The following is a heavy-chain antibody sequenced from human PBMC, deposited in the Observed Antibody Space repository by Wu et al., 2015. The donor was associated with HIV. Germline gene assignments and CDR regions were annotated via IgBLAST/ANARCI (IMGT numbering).Heavy chain of an antibody. CDR1: GVSFSHFA. J-gene: IGHJ4*02. CDR2: TIPHFGVI. D-gene: IGHD4-23*01. CDR3: ARSDGLVDGGNSGYDS. Sequence: QVRLMQSGAEVKKPGSSVKISCKTSGVSFSHFAVNWVRQAPGQRLEWLGGTIPHFGVINPAQKFKDRLRLTADASTTTVYMDLSGLEFADTAVYYCARSDGLVDGGNSGYDSWGQGTLVTVSS. V-gene: IGHV1-69*12.